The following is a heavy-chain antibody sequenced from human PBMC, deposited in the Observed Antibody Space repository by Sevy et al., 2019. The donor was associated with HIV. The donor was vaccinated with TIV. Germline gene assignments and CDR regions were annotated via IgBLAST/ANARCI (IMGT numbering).Heavy chain of an antibody. J-gene: IGHJ6*02. Sequence: GGSLRLSCAASGFTFSSYAMSWVRQAPGKGLEWVSAISGSGGSTYYADSVKGRFTISRDNSKNTLYLQMNSLRAEDTAVYYCAKTPSDIVATIGGDYYYYYYGMDVWGQGITVTVSS. CDR3: AKTPSDIVATIGGDYYYYYYGMDV. V-gene: IGHV3-23*01. CDR2: ISGSGGST. D-gene: IGHD5-12*01. CDR1: GFTFSSYA.